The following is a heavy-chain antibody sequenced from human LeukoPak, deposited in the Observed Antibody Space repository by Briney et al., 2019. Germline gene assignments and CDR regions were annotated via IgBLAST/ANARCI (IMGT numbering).Heavy chain of an antibody. Sequence: TSETLSLTCTVSGGSVSSHSYYWTWIRQPPGQGLEYIGIIHYSGSTNYNPSLKSRVTISLDTSKNQFSLKVSSVTAADTAVYYCAANGDYWGQGTLVTVSS. CDR3: AANGDY. CDR1: GGSVSSHSYY. J-gene: IGHJ4*02. CDR2: IHYSGST. V-gene: IGHV4-61*01.